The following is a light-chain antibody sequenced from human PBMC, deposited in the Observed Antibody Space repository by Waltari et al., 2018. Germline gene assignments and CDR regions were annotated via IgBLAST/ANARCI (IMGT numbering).Light chain of an antibody. J-gene: IGKJ1*01. V-gene: IGKV1-8*01. Sequence: AIRITQSPSSLSASTGDRVTITCRASQGISSYLAWYQQKPGKAPTVLIYAASTLQSWVPSRFSGSGSGTDFTLTISCLQSEDFAIYYCQQYYSNPATFGQGTKVEIK. CDR2: AAS. CDR1: QGISSY. CDR3: QQYYSNPAT.